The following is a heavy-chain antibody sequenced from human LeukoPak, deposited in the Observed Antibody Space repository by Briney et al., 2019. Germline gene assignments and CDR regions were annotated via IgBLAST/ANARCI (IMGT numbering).Heavy chain of an antibody. D-gene: IGHD6-13*01. J-gene: IGHJ4*02. CDR1: GGSISSYY. V-gene: IGHV4-59*06. Sequence: SETLSLICTVSGGSISSYYWSWVRQHPGKGLEWIGYIYYSGSTYYNPSHKSRVTISVDTSKNQFSMKLTSVTAADTAVYYCAKRGSNTWSDFDYWGQGTLVTVSS. CDR2: IYYSGST. CDR3: AKRGSNTWSDFDY.